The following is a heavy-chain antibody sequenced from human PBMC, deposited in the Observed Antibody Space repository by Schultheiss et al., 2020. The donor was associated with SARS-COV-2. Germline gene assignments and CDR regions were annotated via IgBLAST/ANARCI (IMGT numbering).Heavy chain of an antibody. J-gene: IGHJ5*02. D-gene: IGHD2/OR15-2a*01. V-gene: IGHV4-34*01. Sequence: SETLSLTCAVYGGSFSGYYWSWIRQPPGKGLEWIGEINHSGSTNYNPSLKSRVTISVDTSKNQFSLKLSSVTAADTAVYYCARAPSSTLIANWFDPWGQGTLVTVSS. CDR1: GGSFSGYY. CDR2: INHSGST. CDR3: ARAPSSTLIANWFDP.